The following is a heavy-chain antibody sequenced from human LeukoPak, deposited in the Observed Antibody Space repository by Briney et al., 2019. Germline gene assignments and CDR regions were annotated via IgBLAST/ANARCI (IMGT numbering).Heavy chain of an antibody. D-gene: IGHD5-12*01. Sequence: GGSLRLSCAASGFTVSRNYMNWVRQAPGKGLEWVSYISISSSTIYYADSVKGRFTISRDNAKNSLYLQMNSLRAEDTAVYFCARIHGGYPFDYWGQGTLVTVSS. J-gene: IGHJ4*02. V-gene: IGHV3-48*01. CDR2: ISISSSTI. CDR3: ARIHGGYPFDY. CDR1: GFTVSRNY.